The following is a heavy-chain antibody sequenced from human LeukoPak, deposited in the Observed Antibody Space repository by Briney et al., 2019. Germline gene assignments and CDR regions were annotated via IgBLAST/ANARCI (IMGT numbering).Heavy chain of an antibody. CDR1: GFALSAYE. CDR3: TTLGYHRDS. CDR2: RSCSDSPT. Sequence: PGGSLRLFCAATGFALSAYEMNWVRQAPGKGVEWVAYRSCSDSPTYSAHSVTGRFVISRDHDRSSLYLHLNSLRADDLVFFYWTTLGYHRDSGGQGTLDSV. D-gene: IGHD3-22*01. J-gene: IGHJ4*02. V-gene: IGHV3-48*03.